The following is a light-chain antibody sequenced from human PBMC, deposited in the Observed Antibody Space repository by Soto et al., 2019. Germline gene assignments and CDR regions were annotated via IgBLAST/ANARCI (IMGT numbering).Light chain of an antibody. V-gene: IGLV1-44*01. CDR1: GSNIGSNF. CDR2: NNN. J-gene: IGLJ2*01. CDR3: AAWDNSLNGVV. Sequence: QSLLTQPPSASVTPGQRVTISCSGSGSNIGSNFVSWYQQLPRAAPKLLMYNNNQRPSGVPDRFSGSKSGTSASLAVSGLQSEDEADYYCAAWDNSLNGVVFGGGTKVTVL.